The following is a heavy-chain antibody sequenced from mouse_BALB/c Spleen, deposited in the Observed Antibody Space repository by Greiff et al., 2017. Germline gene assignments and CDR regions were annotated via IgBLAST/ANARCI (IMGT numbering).Heavy chain of an antibody. CDR3: ARDRRNYYAMDY. Sequence: EVQLVESGGGLVQPGGSLRLSCATSGFTFTDDYMSWVRQPPGKALEWLGFIRNKANGYTTEYSASVKGRFTISRDNSQSILYLQMNTLRAEDSATYYCARDRRNYYAMDYWGQGTSVTVSS. J-gene: IGHJ4*01. CDR1: GFTFTDDY. V-gene: IGHV7-3*02. CDR2: IRNKANGYTT. D-gene: IGHD2-1*01.